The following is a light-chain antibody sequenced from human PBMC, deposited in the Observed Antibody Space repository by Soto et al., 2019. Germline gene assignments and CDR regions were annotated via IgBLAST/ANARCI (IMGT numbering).Light chain of an antibody. CDR3: QQGTSLMYT. CDR2: AAS. Sequence: DIQVTQSPSSLSASVGDRVTITCRASQDIRTYLAWYQQKPGKAPKLLIFAASTLQSGVPPRFIGSGSGTDFTRTISNLQPEDFATYYCQQGTSLMYTFGQGTKLEIK. J-gene: IGKJ2*01. V-gene: IGKV1D-12*01. CDR1: QDIRTY.